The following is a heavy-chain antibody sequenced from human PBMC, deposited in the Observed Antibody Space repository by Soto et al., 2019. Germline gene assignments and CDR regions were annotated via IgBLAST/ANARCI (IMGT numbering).Heavy chain of an antibody. CDR3: AQSRDGYNEGWWYFDL. CDR2: ISAYNGNT. D-gene: IGHD5-12*01. CDR1: GYTFTSYG. V-gene: IGHV1-18*01. Sequence: QVQLVQSGAEVKKPGASVKVSCKASGYTFTSYGISWVRQAPGQGLEWMGWISAYNGNTNYAQKLQGRVTMTTDTSASTAYMEQRSLRSDDTAVYYCAQSRDGYNEGWWYFDLWGRGTLVTVSS. J-gene: IGHJ2*01.